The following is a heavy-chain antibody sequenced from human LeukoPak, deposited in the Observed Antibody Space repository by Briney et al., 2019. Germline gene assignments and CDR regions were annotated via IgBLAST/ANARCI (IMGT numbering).Heavy chain of an antibody. Sequence: SETLSLTCTVSGGSISYGGYYWGWIRQPPEKGLEWIGSVYNSGTIYYNPSLKSRVTIFVDTSKNQFSLKLSSVTAADTAVYYCARSYYDFWSGYHTNFYYYYGMDVWGQGTTVTVSS. CDR1: GGSISYGGYY. CDR3: ARSYYDFWSGYHTNFYYYYGMDV. CDR2: VYNSGTI. V-gene: IGHV4-39*07. D-gene: IGHD3-3*01. J-gene: IGHJ6*02.